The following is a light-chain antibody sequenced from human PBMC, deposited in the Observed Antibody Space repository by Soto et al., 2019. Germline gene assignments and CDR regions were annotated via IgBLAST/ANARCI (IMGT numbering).Light chain of an antibody. V-gene: IGLV1-36*01. J-gene: IGLJ2*01. CDR3: AAWDDSLNGPV. Sequence: SVLTQPPSVSEAPRQRVTISCSGSSSNIGNNAVNWYQQLPGKAPKLLIYYDDLLPSGVSDRFSGSKSGTSASLAISGLQSEDEADYYCAAWDDSLNGPVFGGGTKLT. CDR2: YDD. CDR1: SSNIGNNA.